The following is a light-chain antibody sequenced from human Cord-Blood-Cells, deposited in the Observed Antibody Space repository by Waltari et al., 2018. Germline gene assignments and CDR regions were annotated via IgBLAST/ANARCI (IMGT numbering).Light chain of an antibody. CDR2: WAS. CDR1: QSVLYSSNNKNY. Sequence: DIVMPQSPDSLAVSLGERATINCKSSQSVLYSSNNKNYLAWYQQKPGQPPKLLIYWASTRESGVPDRFSGSGSGTDFTRTISSLQAEDVAVYYCQQYYSTPPTFGQGTKLEIK. CDR3: QQYYSTPPT. V-gene: IGKV4-1*01. J-gene: IGKJ2*01.